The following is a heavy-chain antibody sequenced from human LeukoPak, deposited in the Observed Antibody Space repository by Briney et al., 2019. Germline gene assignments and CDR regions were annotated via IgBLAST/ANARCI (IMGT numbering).Heavy chain of an antibody. D-gene: IGHD3-9*01. CDR3: ARAELTYYDILTGREDSNWFDP. J-gene: IGHJ5*02. CDR2: INPSGGST. CDR1: GYTFTSYY. V-gene: IGHV1-46*01. Sequence: AASVKVSCKASGYTFTSYYMHWVRQAPGQGLEWMGIINPSGGSTSYAQKFQGRVTMTRDTSTSTVYMELSSLRSEDTAVYYCARAELTYYDILTGREDSNWFDPWGQGTLVTVSS.